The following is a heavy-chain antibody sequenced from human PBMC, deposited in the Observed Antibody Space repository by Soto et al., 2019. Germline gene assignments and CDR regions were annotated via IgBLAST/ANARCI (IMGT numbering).Heavy chain of an antibody. V-gene: IGHV3-23*01. D-gene: IGHD4-17*01. CDR3: ARVSHDYFYGWLDP. CDR2: ISGSGGST. J-gene: IGHJ5*02. CDR1: GFTFSSYA. Sequence: GGSLRLSCAASGFTFSSYAMSWVRQAPGKGLEWVSAISGSGGSTYYADSVKGRFTISRDNSKNTLYLQMNSLRAEDTAVYYCARVSHDYFYGWLDPWGQGIPVTVSS.